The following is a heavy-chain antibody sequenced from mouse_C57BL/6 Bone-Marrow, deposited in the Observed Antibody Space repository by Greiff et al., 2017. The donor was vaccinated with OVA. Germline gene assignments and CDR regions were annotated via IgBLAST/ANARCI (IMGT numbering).Heavy chain of an antibody. CDR1: GFTFSSYG. CDR3: ASNLGCAY. CDR2: ISSGGSYT. J-gene: IGHJ3*01. Sequence: EVKLMESGGDLVKPGGSLKLSCAASGFTFSSYGMSWVRQTPDKRLEWVATISSGGSYTYYPDSVKGRFTISRDNAKNTLYLQMSSLKSEDTAMYYCASNLGCAYWGQGTLVTVSA. D-gene: IGHD2-14*01. V-gene: IGHV5-6*01.